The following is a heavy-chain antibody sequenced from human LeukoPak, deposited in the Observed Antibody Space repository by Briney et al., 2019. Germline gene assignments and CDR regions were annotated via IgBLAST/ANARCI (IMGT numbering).Heavy chain of an antibody. CDR2: IWYDGSNK. V-gene: IGHV3-33*01. CDR1: GFTFSSYG. CDR3: ASVLGIAAAGPEDFDY. Sequence: PGGSLRLSCAASGFTFSSYGMLWVRQAPGKGLEWVAVIWYDGSNKYYADSVKGRFTISRDNSKNTLYLQMNSLRAEDTVVYYCASVLGIAAAGPEDFDYWGQGTLVTVSS. D-gene: IGHD6-13*01. J-gene: IGHJ4*02.